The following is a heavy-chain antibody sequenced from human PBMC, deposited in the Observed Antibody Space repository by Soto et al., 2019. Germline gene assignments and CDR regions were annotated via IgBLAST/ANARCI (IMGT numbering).Heavy chain of an antibody. CDR3: AKDIVVAGEYYYGMDV. J-gene: IGHJ6*02. CDR1: GFTFSSYG. V-gene: IGHV3-30*18. CDR2: ISYDGSNK. Sequence: QAQLVESGGGVVQPGRSLRLYCAASGFTFSSYGMHWVRQAPGKGLEWVAVISYDGSNKYYADSVKGRFTISRDNSKNTLYLQMNRLGDEDTAVYYCAKDIVVAGEYYYGMDVWGQGTTVTVSS. D-gene: IGHD2-15*01.